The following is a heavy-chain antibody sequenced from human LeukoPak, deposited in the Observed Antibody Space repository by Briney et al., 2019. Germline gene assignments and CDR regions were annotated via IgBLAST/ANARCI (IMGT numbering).Heavy chain of an antibody. Sequence: PSETLSLTCTVSGRSLSGSSYYWGWSRPPPGKGLESIGSIYYTGSTYYNPSLKSRVTISVDTSKNQFSLQLSSVTAADTAVYYRATYCSSTSCYRRAYDSWGQGTLVTVSS. V-gene: IGHV4-39*01. CDR2: IYYTGST. J-gene: IGHJ4*02. D-gene: IGHD2-2*01. CDR3: ATYCSSTSCYRRAYDS. CDR1: GRSLSGSSYY.